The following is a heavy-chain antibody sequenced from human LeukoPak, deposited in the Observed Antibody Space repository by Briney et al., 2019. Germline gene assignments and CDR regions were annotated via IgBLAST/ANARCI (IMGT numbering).Heavy chain of an antibody. D-gene: IGHD5-24*01. Sequence: GGSLRLSCAASGFTFSSYAMSWVRQAPGKGLEWVSGITGSGDNIYNADSVKGRFTISRDNSKDTLWLQMNSLRAEDTAAYYCAKHRDGYIHYWGQGTLVTVSS. V-gene: IGHV3-23*01. CDR1: GFTFSSYA. CDR2: ITGSGDNI. J-gene: IGHJ4*02. CDR3: AKHRDGYIHY.